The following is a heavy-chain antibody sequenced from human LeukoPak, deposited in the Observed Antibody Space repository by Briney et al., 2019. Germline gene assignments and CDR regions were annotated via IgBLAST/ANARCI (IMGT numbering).Heavy chain of an antibody. V-gene: IGHV1-2*02. CDR1: GTTFTDYF. CDR3: ATVVN. J-gene: IGHJ4*02. CDR2: ISPKDGDT. Sequence: ASVKVSCKASGTTFTDYFTHWVRQVPGQRLEWMGWISPKDGDTKYAQKFQGRVTMSRDTSISTAYMELSSLKSDDTALYYCATVVNWGQGTLVTVSS.